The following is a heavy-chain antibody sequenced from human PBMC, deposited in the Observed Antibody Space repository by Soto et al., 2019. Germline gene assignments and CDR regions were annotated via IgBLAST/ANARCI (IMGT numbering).Heavy chain of an antibody. CDR2: ISSSSSYI. CDR3: ARASLYSGYALFP. CDR1: GFTFSSYS. V-gene: IGHV3-21*01. J-gene: IGHJ5*02. D-gene: IGHD5-12*01. Sequence: LRLSCAASGFTFSSYSMNWVRQAPGKGLEWVSSISSSSSYIYYADSVKGRFTISRDNAKNSLYLQMNSLRAEDTAVYYCARASLYSGYALFPWGQGTLVTVSS.